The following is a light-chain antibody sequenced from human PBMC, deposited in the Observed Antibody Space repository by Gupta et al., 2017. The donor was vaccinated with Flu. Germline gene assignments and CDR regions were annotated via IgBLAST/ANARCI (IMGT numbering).Light chain of an antibody. J-gene: IGKJ2*01. CDR3: QQYHVYPYT. Sequence: DIHMTQSPSSLSAYVGDTVTITCRASEVIVNWLAWYQQKPGKGPKLLIYKASALQDGVPSRFSGSVSGTEFTLTISSLQPDDFATYSCQQYHVYPYTFGRGTKLE. CDR2: KAS. V-gene: IGKV1-5*03. CDR1: EVIVNW.